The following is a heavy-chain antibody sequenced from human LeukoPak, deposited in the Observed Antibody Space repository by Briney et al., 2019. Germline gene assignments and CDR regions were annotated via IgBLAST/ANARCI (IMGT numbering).Heavy chain of an antibody. CDR3: ARESRGITMIFNYFDY. Sequence: PGGSLRLSCATSGFTFSTYSMNWVRQAPGKGLEWVSYIDFSSSTIYYADSVEGRFTISRDNAKNSLYLQMNSLRAEDTAVYYCARESRGITMIFNYFDYWGQGTLVTVSS. CDR1: GFTFSTYS. V-gene: IGHV3-48*01. D-gene: IGHD3-22*01. J-gene: IGHJ4*02. CDR2: IDFSSSTI.